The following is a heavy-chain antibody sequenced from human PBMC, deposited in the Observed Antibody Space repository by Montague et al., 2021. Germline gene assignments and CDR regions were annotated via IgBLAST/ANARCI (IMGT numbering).Heavy chain of an antibody. CDR2: MFYGGAS. V-gene: IGHV4-59*08. J-gene: IGHJ5*02. D-gene: IGHD3-10*01. CDR3: AKQDYFVSGTSYKGFDP. Sequence: SETLSLTCTVSGDSISSKYFWSWVRQPLGKGLEWLGSMFYGGASXNNPSLKSRVTMSIDTSTNQFSLKLSFVTAADTAVYYCAKQDYFVSGTSYKGFDPWGQGILVTVSS. CDR1: GDSISSKY.